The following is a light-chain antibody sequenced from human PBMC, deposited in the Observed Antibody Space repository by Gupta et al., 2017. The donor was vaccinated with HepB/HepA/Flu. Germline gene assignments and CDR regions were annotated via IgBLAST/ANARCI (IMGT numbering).Light chain of an antibody. Sequence: QLVVTPSPSASASLGASVQLTCTLSSAHKHYAIAWHQQQPEKSHRFLMRLNSDGSHTKGDGISDRFSGSSSGVERYLTISSLQSADEADYYCQTWGTGIEVFGGGTKLTVL. CDR2: LNSDGSH. J-gene: IGLJ2*01. CDR1: SAHKHYA. V-gene: IGLV4-69*01. CDR3: QTWGTGIEV.